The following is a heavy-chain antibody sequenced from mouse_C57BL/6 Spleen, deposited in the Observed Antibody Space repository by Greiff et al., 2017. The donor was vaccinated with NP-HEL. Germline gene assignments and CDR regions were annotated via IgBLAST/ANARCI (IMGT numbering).Heavy chain of an antibody. Sequence: VQLQQSGAELVRPGASVTLSCKASGYTFTDYEMHWVKQTPVHGLEWIGAIDPETGGTAYNQKFKGKAILTADKSSSTAYMELRSLTSEDSAVYYCTTAPGFAYWGQGTLVTVSA. V-gene: IGHV1-15*01. CDR2: IDPETGGT. CDR1: GYTFTDYE. CDR3: TTAPGFAY. J-gene: IGHJ3*01.